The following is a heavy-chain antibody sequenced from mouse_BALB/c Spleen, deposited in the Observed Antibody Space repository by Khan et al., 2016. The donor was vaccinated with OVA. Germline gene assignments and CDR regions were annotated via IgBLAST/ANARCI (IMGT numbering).Heavy chain of an antibody. V-gene: IGHV5-6-3*01. CDR3: ARSAI. Sequence: EVELVESGGGIVQPGGCLKSSCAVSRFSISSYGMSSVRQTPDKRLELVAIIESNGGSTDYPVSVYRRFIISGDIAKHALYRKMSNLKSWDTAKYYCARSAIWGQGTTLTVSS. CDR2: IESNGGST. J-gene: IGHJ2*01. CDR1: RFSISSYG. D-gene: IGHD2-12*01.